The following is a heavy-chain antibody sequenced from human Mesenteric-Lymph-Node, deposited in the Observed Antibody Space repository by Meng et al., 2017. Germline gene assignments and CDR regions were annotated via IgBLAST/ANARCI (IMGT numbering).Heavy chain of an antibody. D-gene: IGHD2-2*01. CDR2: INHSGST. Sequence: QVPLQQWGAGMLTPTETLSVTSAYYSGSFSGSYWSWIRQPPGKGLEWIGEINHSGSTNYNPSLKSRVTISVDTSKNQFSLKLSSVTAADTAVYYCARGQYRFDPWGQGILVTVSS. CDR1: SGSFSGSY. J-gene: IGHJ5*02. CDR3: ARGQYRFDP. V-gene: IGHV4-34*01.